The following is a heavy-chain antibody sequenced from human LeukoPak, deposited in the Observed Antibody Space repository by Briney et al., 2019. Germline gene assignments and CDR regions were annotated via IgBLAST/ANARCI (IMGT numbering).Heavy chain of an antibody. CDR2: ISYDGSNK. Sequence: GGSLRLSCAASGFTFSSYAMHWVRQAPGKGLEWVAVISYDGSNKHYADSVKGRFAISRDNSKNTLYLQMNSLRAEDTAVYYCARRWLRIFDGMDVWGQGTTVTVS. V-gene: IGHV3-30*09. D-gene: IGHD5-12*01. CDR1: GFTFSSYA. CDR3: ARRWLRIFDGMDV. J-gene: IGHJ6*02.